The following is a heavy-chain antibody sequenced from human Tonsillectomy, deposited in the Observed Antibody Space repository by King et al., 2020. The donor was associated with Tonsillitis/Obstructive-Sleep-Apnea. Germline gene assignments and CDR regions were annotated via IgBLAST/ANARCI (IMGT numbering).Heavy chain of an antibody. CDR3: IKGGVATILPFDY. CDR1: GFTFDDYA. D-gene: IGHD5-12*01. Sequence: VQLVESGGGLVQPGRSLRLSCAASGFTFDDYAMHWVRQAPGKGLEWVSGISWNSGSIDYADSVKGRFTISRDNARHSLYLQMNSLRAEDTAFYYCIKGGVATILPFDYWGQGTLVTVSS. CDR2: ISWNSGSI. V-gene: IGHV3-9*01. J-gene: IGHJ4*02.